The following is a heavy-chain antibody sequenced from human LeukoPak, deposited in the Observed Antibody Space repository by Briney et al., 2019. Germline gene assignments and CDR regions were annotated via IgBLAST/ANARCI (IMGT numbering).Heavy chain of an antibody. J-gene: IGHJ4*02. Sequence: GASVKVSCKASGGTFSSYAISWMRQAPGQGLEWMGGIIPIFGTANYAQKFQGRVTITADESTSTAYMELSSLRSEDTAVYYCARSPDGYSYGSLDYWGQGTLVTVSS. D-gene: IGHD5-18*01. CDR3: ARSPDGYSYGSLDY. CDR1: GGTFSSYA. CDR2: IIPIFGTA. V-gene: IGHV1-69*13.